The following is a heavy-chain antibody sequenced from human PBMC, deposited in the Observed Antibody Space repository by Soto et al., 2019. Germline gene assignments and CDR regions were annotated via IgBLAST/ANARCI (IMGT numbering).Heavy chain of an antibody. D-gene: IGHD4-4*01. CDR2: IKQDGSEK. V-gene: IGHV3-7*05. J-gene: IGHJ6*02. CDR1: GFTFSSYW. Sequence: GVSLRLSCAASGFTFSSYWMSWVRQAPGKGLEWVANIKQDGSEKYYVDSVKGRFTISRDNAKNSLYLQMNSLRAEDTAVYYCARVLPNDTEAPEATPRRTVTYYYYGMDVWGQGTPVTVSS. CDR3: ARVLPNDTEAPEATPRRTVTYYYYGMDV.